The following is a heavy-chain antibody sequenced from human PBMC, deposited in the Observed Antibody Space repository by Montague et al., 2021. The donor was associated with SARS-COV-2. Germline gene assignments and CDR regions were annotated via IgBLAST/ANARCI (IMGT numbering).Heavy chain of an antibody. CDR2: IYYTGST. D-gene: IGHD2-2*01. CDR3: ARAQPTCFFANCVNYFDY. Sequence: SETLSLTCTVSGGSISGYYWTWMRQPPGKGLEWLGHIYYTGSTKYNPSLKSRVTISIDTPKNQFSLKLRSVTAADTAVYFCARAQPTCFFANCVNYFDYWGQGALVTVSS. V-gene: IGHV4-59*01. J-gene: IGHJ4*02. CDR1: GGSISGYY.